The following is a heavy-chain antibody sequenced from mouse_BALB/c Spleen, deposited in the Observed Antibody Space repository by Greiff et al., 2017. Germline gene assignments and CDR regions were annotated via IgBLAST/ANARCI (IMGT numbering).Heavy chain of an antibody. J-gene: IGHJ2*01. V-gene: IGHV2-9*02. CDR1: GFSLTSYG. Sequence: QVQLKESGPGLVAPSQSLSITCTVSGFSLTSYGVHWVRQPPGKSLEWLGVIWAGGSTNYNSALMSRLSISKDNSKSQVFLKMNSLQTDDTAMYYCAREGTTVVAPQYYFDYWGQGTTLTVSS. CDR3: AREGTTVVAPQYYFDY. D-gene: IGHD1-1*01. CDR2: IWAGGST.